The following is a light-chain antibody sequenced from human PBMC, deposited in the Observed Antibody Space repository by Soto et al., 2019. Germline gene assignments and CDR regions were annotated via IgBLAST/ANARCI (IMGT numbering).Light chain of an antibody. CDR2: AAS. Sequence: DIQMTQSPSSLSASVGDRVTITCRASQSISSYLNWYQQKPGTAPKLLIYAASSLHSGVPSRFSGSGSGTDFTLTISSLEPEDFATYHCQQSYSTPYTFGQGTKLEIK. CDR1: QSISSY. CDR3: QQSYSTPYT. V-gene: IGKV1-39*01. J-gene: IGKJ2*01.